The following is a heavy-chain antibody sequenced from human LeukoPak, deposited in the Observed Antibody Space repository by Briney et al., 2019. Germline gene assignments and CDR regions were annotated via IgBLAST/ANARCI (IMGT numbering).Heavy chain of an antibody. V-gene: IGHV3-30*18. Sequence: PGRSLRLSCAASGFTFSNYGMHWVRQAPGKGLEWVSFISYGGSNKYYADSVKGRFTISRDSSKNTLYLQMNSLRPEDTAVYYCAKGYGSGSYSTDFWGQGALVTVSS. J-gene: IGHJ4*02. CDR2: ISYGGSNK. CDR3: AKGYGSGSYSTDF. CDR1: GFTFSNYG. D-gene: IGHD3-10*01.